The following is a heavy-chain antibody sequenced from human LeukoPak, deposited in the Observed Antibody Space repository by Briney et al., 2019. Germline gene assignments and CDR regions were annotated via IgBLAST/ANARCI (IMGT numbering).Heavy chain of an antibody. CDR2: VFFQNT. CDR1: AGSIASSTHL. V-gene: IGHV4-39*01. J-gene: IGHJ4*02. D-gene: IGHD1-26*01. Sequence: RPSETLSLTCSVSAGSIASSTHLWGWIRQTPVEGLEWIGSVFFQNTYYNPSLQSRVSISVDTSKSQFSLDLRSVTGADTALYYCARHRGSTGFFDFWGRGIVVTVSS. CDR3: ARHRGSTGFFDF.